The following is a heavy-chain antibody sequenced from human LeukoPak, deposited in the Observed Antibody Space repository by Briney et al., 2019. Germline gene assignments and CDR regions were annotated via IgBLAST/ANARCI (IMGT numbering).Heavy chain of an antibody. CDR2: IKDDGSEK. CDR1: GFTLSSFW. Sequence: GGSLRLSCAASGFTLSSFWMSWVRQAPGKGLEWVGNIKDDGSEKYYADSMKGRFTISRDNARNSVYIQIDSLRAEDTSAYFCAREIIGQQVALDFWGQGTLVTVSS. D-gene: IGHD6-13*01. CDR3: AREIIGQQVALDF. J-gene: IGHJ4*02. V-gene: IGHV3-7*01.